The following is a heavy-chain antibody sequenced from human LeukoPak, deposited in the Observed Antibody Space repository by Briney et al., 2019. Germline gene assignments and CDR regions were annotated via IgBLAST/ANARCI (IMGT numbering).Heavy chain of an antibody. J-gene: IGHJ5*02. CDR1: GYSFTSYW. V-gene: IGHV5-51*01. Sequence: GESLKIACKGSGYSFTSYWIGWVRQMPGKGLEWMGIIYPGDSDTRYSPSFQGQVTISADKSISTASLQWRSLKASATAMYYCARGGVVGATEDWFDPWGQGTLVTVSS. CDR3: ARGGVVGATEDWFDP. CDR2: IYPGDSDT. D-gene: IGHD1-26*01.